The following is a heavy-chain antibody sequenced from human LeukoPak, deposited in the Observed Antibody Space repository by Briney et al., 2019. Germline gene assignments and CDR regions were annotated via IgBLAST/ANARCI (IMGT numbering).Heavy chain of an antibody. CDR2: IWPSDSDT. CDR1: GYSFTSYW. D-gene: IGHD1/OR15-1a*01. V-gene: IGHV5-51*01. J-gene: IGHJ4*02. Sequence: GESLKISCKSSGYSFTSYWIGWVRQMPGKGLEWMGIIWPSDSDTRYSPSFQGQVTISADKSISTAYLQWSSLKASDTAMYYWARSDMGRRGLLEQAFGYWGQGTLVTVSS. CDR3: ARSDMGRRGLLEQAFGY.